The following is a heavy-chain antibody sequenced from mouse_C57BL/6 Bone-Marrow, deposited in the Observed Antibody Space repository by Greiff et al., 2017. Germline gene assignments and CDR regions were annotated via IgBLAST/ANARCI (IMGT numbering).Heavy chain of an antibody. CDR3: ARKGVADY. D-gene: IGHD1-3*01. J-gene: IGHJ2*01. CDR1: GYAFTNYL. V-gene: IGHV1-54*01. Sequence: VQLKESGAELVRPGTSVQVSCKASGYAFTNYLIEWVKQRPGQGLEWIGVINPGSGGTNYNEKFKGKATLTADKSSRTAYMQLSSLTSEDSAVYFCARKGVADYWGQGTTLTVYS. CDR2: INPGSGGT.